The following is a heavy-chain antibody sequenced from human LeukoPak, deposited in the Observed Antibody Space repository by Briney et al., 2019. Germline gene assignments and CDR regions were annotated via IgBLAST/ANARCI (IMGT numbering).Heavy chain of an antibody. CDR3: ARDFYDSGFYLWFDA. V-gene: IGHV4-4*07. J-gene: IGHJ5*02. D-gene: IGHD3-10*01. CDR1: GGYTGSHY. Sequence: SETQTLICGVSGGYTGSHYWSWIRQPAGKGLEWIGRISPSGTTHYNPSLGSRVTMSVDTSKNYFSLRLSSVTAADTAVYYCARDFYDSGFYLWFDASGQVILVTVSS. CDR2: ISPSGTT.